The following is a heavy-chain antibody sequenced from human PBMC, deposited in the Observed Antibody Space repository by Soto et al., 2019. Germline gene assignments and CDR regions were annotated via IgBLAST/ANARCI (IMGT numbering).Heavy chain of an antibody. CDR2: ISYDGSNK. D-gene: IGHD2-21*02. CDR1: GFTFSSYG. V-gene: IGHV3-30*18. Sequence: GGSLRLSCAASGFTFSSYGMHWVRQAPGKGLEWVAVISYDGSNKYYADSVKGRLTISRDNSKNTLYLQMNSLRAEDTAVYYCAKDIVSAVAVVVTANYAFDIWGQGTMVTVSS. J-gene: IGHJ3*02. CDR3: AKDIVSAVAVVVTANYAFDI.